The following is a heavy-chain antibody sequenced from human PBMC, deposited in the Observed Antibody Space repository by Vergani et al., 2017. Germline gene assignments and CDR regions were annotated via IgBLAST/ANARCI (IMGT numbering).Heavy chain of an antibody. J-gene: IGHJ4*02. Sequence: QITLKESGPTLVKPTQTLTLTCTFSGFSLSTSGVGVGWIRQPPGKALEWLALIYWNDDKRYSPSLKSRLTITKYTSKNQVVLTMTNMDPLDTATYYCAHATSYFDWLSHIDYWGQGTLVTVSS. CDR1: GFSLSTSGVG. D-gene: IGHD3-9*01. V-gene: IGHV2-5*01. CDR2: IYWNDDK. CDR3: AHATSYFDWLSHIDY.